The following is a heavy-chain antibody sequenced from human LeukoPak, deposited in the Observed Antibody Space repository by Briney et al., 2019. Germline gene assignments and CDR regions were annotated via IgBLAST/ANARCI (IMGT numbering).Heavy chain of an antibody. CDR1: GFTFSSYA. CDR2: ISGSGGST. J-gene: IGHJ6*02. Sequence: PGGSLRLSCAASGFTFSSYAMSWVRQAPGEGLEWVSAISGSGGSTYYADSVKGRFTISRDNSKNTLYLQMNSLRAEDTAVYYCAKDIHVDSSGPYYYYYGMDVWGQGTTVTVSS. D-gene: IGHD3-22*01. V-gene: IGHV3-23*01. CDR3: AKDIHVDSSGPYYYYYGMDV.